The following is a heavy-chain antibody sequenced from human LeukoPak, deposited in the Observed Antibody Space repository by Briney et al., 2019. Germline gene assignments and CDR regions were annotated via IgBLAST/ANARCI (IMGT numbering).Heavy chain of an antibody. Sequence: PGGSLRLSCAASGFTFDEYAMHWVRQAPGKGLEWVSLISGDATTTYYAASVKGRFTVSRDNAKNSLYLHMNSLRDEDTAVYYCARSYYDSSGYYWSYFDYWGQGTLVTVSS. CDR1: GFTFDEYA. D-gene: IGHD3-22*01. V-gene: IGHV3-43*02. CDR2: ISGDATTT. CDR3: ARSYYDSSGYYWSYFDY. J-gene: IGHJ4*02.